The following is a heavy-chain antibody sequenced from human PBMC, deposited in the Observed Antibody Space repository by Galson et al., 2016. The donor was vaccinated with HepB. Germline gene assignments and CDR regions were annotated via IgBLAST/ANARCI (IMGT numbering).Heavy chain of an antibody. CDR3: ATGWPVRYYGSGSSY. D-gene: IGHD3-10*01. Sequence: SLRLSCAASGFTFTNAWMSWVRQAPGKGLEWVGRIQSNTDGGTADYAAPVKGRFTISRDDSKNTLYLQMNSLKTDDTAVYYCATGWPVRYYGSGSSYWGKGTLVTVSS. CDR1: GFTFTNAW. CDR2: IQSNTDGGTA. J-gene: IGHJ4*02. V-gene: IGHV3-15*01.